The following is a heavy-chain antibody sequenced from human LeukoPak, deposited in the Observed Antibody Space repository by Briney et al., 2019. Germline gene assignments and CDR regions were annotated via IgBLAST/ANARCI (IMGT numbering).Heavy chain of an antibody. CDR1: GGSINSTNW. CDR2: MYQSGNT. D-gene: IGHD3-3*01. CDR3: ARGGVWSGYSP. J-gene: IGHJ5*02. Sequence: SGTLSLTCAVSGGSINSTNWWSWVRQPPGKGLEWIGEMYQSGNTRYNPSLKSRVTISADKSKNQFSLKVSSVTAADTAVYYCARGGVWSGYSPWGQGTLVTVSS. V-gene: IGHV4-4*02.